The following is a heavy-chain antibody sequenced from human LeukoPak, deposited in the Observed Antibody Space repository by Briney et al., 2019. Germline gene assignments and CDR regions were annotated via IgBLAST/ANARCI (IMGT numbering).Heavy chain of an antibody. CDR3: AREQAYYYYYYMDV. V-gene: IGHV4-39*07. CDR2: IYYSGST. Sequence: GSLRLSCTVSGFTVSSNSMSWVRQPPGKGLEWIGSIYYSGSTYYNPSLKSRVTISVDTSKNQFSLKLSSVTAADTAVYYCAREQAYYYYYYMDVWGKGTPVTVSS. CDR1: GFTVSSNS. J-gene: IGHJ6*03.